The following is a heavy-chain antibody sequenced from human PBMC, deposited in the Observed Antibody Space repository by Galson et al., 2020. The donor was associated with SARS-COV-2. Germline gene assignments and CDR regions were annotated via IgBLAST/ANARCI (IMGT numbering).Heavy chain of an antibody. Sequence: GESLTISCTASGFTFSSYGMHWVRQAPGKGLEWVAVIWYDGSNKYYADSVKGRFTISRDNSKNTLYLQMNSLRAEDTAVYYCARDPYYYDSSGYDYWMHLDYYFDYWGQGTLVTVSS. D-gene: IGHD3-22*01. CDR3: ARDPYYYDSSGYDYWMHLDYYFDY. CDR1: GFTFSSYG. J-gene: IGHJ4*02. CDR2: IWYDGSNK. V-gene: IGHV3-33*01.